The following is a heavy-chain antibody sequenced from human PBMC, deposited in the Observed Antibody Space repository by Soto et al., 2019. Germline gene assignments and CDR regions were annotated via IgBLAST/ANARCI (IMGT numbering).Heavy chain of an antibody. J-gene: IGHJ4*02. CDR3: ARDQVKGTMTIL. CDR1: GFTFINYA. CDR2: ISYDGSNK. V-gene: IGHV3-30-3*01. Sequence: PGGSLRLSCAASGFTFINYAMHWVRQAPGKGLEWVAVISYDGSNKYYADSVKGRFTISRDNSKNTMYLQMNSLSAEDTAVYHCARDQVKGTMTILWGQGTLVTV. D-gene: IGHD4-17*01.